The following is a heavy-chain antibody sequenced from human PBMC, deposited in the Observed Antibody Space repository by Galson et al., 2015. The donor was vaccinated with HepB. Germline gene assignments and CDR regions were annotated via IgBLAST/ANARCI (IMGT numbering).Heavy chain of an antibody. J-gene: IGHJ4*02. D-gene: IGHD3-16*01. Sequence: SLRLSCAASGFNFNDYNMIWVRQAPGKGLEWVSSISSDSTYIYYAASMTGRFTVSTDNTKNSPYLQMNSLRAEDTAIYYCTRDPPLGTPFDYWGQGTLVTVSS. V-gene: IGHV3-21*01. CDR3: TRDPPLGTPFDY. CDR2: ISSDSTYI. CDR1: GFNFNDYN.